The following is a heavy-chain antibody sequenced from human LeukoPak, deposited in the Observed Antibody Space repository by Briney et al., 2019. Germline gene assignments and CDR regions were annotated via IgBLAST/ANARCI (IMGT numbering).Heavy chain of an antibody. CDR2: IIPIFGTA. D-gene: IGHD3-3*01. V-gene: IGHV1-69*05. Sequence: GASVKVSCKASGYTFTGYYMHWVRQAPGQGLEWMGGIIPIFGTANYAQKFQGGVTITTDESTSTAYMELSSLRSEDTAVYYCARGNGRDFWSGYHTHYYYMDVWGKGTTVTVSS. J-gene: IGHJ6*03. CDR1: GYTFTGYY. CDR3: ARGNGRDFWSGYHTHYYYMDV.